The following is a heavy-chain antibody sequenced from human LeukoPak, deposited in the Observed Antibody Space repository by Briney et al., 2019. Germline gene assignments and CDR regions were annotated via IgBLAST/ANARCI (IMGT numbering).Heavy chain of an antibody. V-gene: IGHV1-2*02. D-gene: IGHD2-15*01. CDR3: ARVGFDCSGGSCYSDYYYYMDV. CDR2: INPNSGGT. CDR1: GYTFTGYY. Sequence: ASVKVSCKASGYTFTGYYMHWVRQAPGQGLEWMGWINPNSGGTNYAQKFQGRVTMTRDTSISTAYMELSRLRSDDTAVYYCARVGFDCSGGSCYSDYYYYMDVWGKGTTVTVSS. J-gene: IGHJ6*03.